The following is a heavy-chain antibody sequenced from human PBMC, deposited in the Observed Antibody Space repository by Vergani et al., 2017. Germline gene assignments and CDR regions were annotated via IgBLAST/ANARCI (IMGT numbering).Heavy chain of an antibody. D-gene: IGHD6-13*01. CDR2: IYYSGRT. J-gene: IGHJ4*02. CDR3: ARDNIRSAGHFDY. CDR1: GGSISSGGYY. Sequence: QVQLQESGPGLVKPSQTLSLTCTVSGGSISSGGYYWSWIRQHPGKGLEWIGYIYYSGRTYYNPALKSRVNISVDTSKNQFSLKLSSVTAADTAVYYCARDNIRSAGHFDYWGQGTLVTVSS. V-gene: IGHV4-31*03.